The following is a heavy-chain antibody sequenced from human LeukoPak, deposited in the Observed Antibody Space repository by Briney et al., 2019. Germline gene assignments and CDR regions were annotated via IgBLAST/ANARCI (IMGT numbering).Heavy chain of an antibody. D-gene: IGHD1-26*01. J-gene: IGHJ3*02. CDR2: INPSGGST. CDR1: GYTLTSYF. CDR3: ARDRGQHAFDI. Sequence: ASVKVSCKASGYTLTSYFMHWVRQAPGQGLEWMGIINPSGGSTAYAQKFQGRVTMTGDMPTSTVYMELSSLRSEDTAVYYCARDRGQHAFDIWGQGTMVTVSS. V-gene: IGHV1-46*01.